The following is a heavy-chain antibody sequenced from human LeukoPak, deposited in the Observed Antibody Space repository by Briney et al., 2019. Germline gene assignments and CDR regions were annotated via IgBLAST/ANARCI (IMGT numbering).Heavy chain of an antibody. Sequence: GGSLRLSCAASGFTFSSYSMNWVRQAPGKGREWVSSISSSSSYIYYADSVKGRFTISRDNAKNSLYLQMKSLRAEDTAVYYCAREFMVRGVIISWGKGTTVTVSS. V-gene: IGHV3-21*01. D-gene: IGHD3-10*01. CDR1: GFTFSSYS. CDR2: ISSSSSYI. J-gene: IGHJ6*04. CDR3: AREFMVRGVIIS.